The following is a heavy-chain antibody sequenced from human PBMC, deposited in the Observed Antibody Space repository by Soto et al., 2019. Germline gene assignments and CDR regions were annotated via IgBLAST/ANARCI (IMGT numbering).Heavy chain of an antibody. Sequence: QGQLVQSGAEVKKPGTSVKVSCRASGYTFSNYDINWVRQATGQGPEWMGWMSPKSGNTGYAQKFKGRVTMTRDTSRSTAYLELSSLSAGDTAIYYCGRGGTYYDLVTYNQEFRPMDVWGKGTTVTIS. D-gene: IGHD3-9*01. V-gene: IGHV1-8*01. CDR3: GRGGTYYDLVTYNQEFRPMDV. J-gene: IGHJ6*03. CDR2: MSPKSGNT. CDR1: GYTFSNYD.